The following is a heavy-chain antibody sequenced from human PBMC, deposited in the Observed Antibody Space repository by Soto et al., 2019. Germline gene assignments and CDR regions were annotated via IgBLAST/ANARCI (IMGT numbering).Heavy chain of an antibody. Sequence: TLSFTCTVSGGSISSGGYYWSCIRQHPGKGLEWIVYIYNSGSTYYSPSLKSRVTITVDTSKNQFFLQLRSATAADTAVFYCGRGPPVHGFDPWGQGTLVTVSS. CDR1: GGSISSGGYY. CDR2: IYNSGST. V-gene: IGHV4-31*03. CDR3: GRGPPVHGFDP. D-gene: IGHD1-1*01. J-gene: IGHJ5*02.